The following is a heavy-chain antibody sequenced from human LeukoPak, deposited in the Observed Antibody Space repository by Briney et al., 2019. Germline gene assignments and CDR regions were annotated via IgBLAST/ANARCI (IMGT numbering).Heavy chain of an antibody. J-gene: IGHJ3*02. Sequence: PGESLKISCKGSGYIFTSYWIGWVRQMPGKGLEWMGIIYPGDSDTRYSPSFQGQVTISADKSISTAYLQWSSLKASDTAMYYCARGYGSGSGYDAFDIWGQGTMVTVSS. V-gene: IGHV5-51*01. CDR1: GYIFTSYW. D-gene: IGHD3-10*01. CDR2: IYPGDSDT. CDR3: ARGYGSGSGYDAFDI.